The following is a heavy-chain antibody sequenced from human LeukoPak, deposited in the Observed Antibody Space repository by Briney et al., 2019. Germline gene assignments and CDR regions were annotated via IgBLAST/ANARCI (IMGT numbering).Heavy chain of an antibody. CDR1: GFTFSSYS. Sequence: PGGSLRLSCAASGFTFSSYSMNWVRQAPGKGLEWVSSISSSSSYIYYADSVKGRFTISRDNAKNSLYLQMNSLRAEDTAVYYCANPYSSSAGAFDYWGQGTLVTVSS. J-gene: IGHJ4*02. CDR3: ANPYSSSAGAFDY. D-gene: IGHD6-6*01. V-gene: IGHV3-21*04. CDR2: ISSSSSYI.